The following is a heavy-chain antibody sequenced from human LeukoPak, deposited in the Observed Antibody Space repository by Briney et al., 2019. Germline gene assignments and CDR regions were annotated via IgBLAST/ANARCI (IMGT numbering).Heavy chain of an antibody. V-gene: IGHV1-2*06. J-gene: IGHJ4*02. CDR2: INPNSGGT. CDR1: GYTFTGYY. Sequence: ASVKVSCKASGYTFTGYYMHWVRQAPRQGLEWMGRINPNSGGTNYAQKFQGRVTMTRDTSISTAYMELSRLRSDDTAVYYCARSLPFPIRYFDYWGQGTLVTVSS. CDR3: ARSLPFPIRYFDY. D-gene: IGHD3-9*01.